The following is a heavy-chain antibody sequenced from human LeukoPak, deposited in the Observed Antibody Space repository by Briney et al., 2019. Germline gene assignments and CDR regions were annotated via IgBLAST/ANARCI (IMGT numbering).Heavy chain of an antibody. CDR1: GYTFTSYY. V-gene: IGHV1-46*01. D-gene: IGHD1-1*01. CDR2: INPSGGST. Sequence: ASVKVSCKASGYTFTSYYMHWVRQAPGQGLEWMRIINPSGGSTSYAQKFQGRVTMTRDMSTSTVYMELSSLRSEDTAVYYCARTNWNDERQFDYWGQGTLVTVSS. J-gene: IGHJ4*02. CDR3: ARTNWNDERQFDY.